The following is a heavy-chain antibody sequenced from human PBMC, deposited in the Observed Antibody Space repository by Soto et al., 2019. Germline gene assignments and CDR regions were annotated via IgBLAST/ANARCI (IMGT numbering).Heavy chain of an antibody. D-gene: IGHD3-3*01. V-gene: IGHV4-59*01. CDR2: IYYSGST. J-gene: IGHJ3*02. CDR1: GGSISSYY. Sequence: SETLSLTCTVSGGSISSYYWSWIRQPPGKGLEWIGYIYYSGSTNYNPSLKSRVTISVDTSENQFSLKLSSVTAADTAVYYCAANYDFWSGYLGAFDIWGQGTMVTVSS. CDR3: AANYDFWSGYLGAFDI.